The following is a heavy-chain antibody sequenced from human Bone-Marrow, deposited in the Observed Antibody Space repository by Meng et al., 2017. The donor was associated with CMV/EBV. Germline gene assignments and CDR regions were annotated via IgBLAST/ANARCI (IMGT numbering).Heavy chain of an antibody. CDR1: GYTFTGYY. V-gene: IGHV1-18*04. D-gene: IGHD1-7*01. J-gene: IGHJ4*02. CDR2: ISAYNGNT. CDR3: ARHEKRNFPFDY. Sequence: ASVKVSCKASGYTFTGYYMHWVRQAPGQGLEWMGWISAYNGNTNYAQKLQGRVTITADKSTSTAYMEPSSLRSEDTAVYYCARHEKRNFPFDYWGQGKLVTVSS.